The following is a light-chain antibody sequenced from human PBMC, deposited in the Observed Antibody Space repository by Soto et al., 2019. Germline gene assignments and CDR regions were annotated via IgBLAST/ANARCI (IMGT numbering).Light chain of an antibody. CDR2: WAS. J-gene: IGKJ2*01. Sequence: DIVMTQSPDSLAVSLGERATINCKSSQSVLYSSSNRDSLAWYQQKPGLPPKLLIYWASIRASGVPDRFSGGGSGTDFTLTISSLQAEDVAVYYCQQYYSTMYTFGQGTKVDIK. CDR1: QSVLYSSSNRDS. CDR3: QQYYSTMYT. V-gene: IGKV4-1*01.